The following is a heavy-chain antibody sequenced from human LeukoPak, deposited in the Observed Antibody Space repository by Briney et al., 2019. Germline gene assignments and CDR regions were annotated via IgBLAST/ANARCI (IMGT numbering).Heavy chain of an antibody. CDR1: GGSISSSSYY. CDR2: IYYSGST. J-gene: IGHJ3*02. V-gene: IGHV4-39*07. CDR3: ARLRESGAFDI. Sequence: PSETLSVNCTVSGGSISSSSYYWGWIRQPPGKGLEWIGSIYYSGSTYYNPSLKSRVTISVDTSKNQFSLKLSSVTAADTAVYYCARLRESGAFDIWGQGTMVTVSS. D-gene: IGHD3-10*01.